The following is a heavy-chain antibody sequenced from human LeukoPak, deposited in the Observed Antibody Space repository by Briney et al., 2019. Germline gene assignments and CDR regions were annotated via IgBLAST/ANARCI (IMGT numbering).Heavy chain of an antibody. Sequence: SETLSLTCTVSGGSISSGGYYWSWIRQPPGKGLEWIGYIYHSGSTYYNPSLKSRVTISVDRSKNQFSLKLSSVTAADTAVYYCARGWSPWYYYYYMDVWGKGTTVTVSS. CDR1: GGSISSGGYY. D-gene: IGHD3-3*01. CDR2: IYHSGST. V-gene: IGHV4-30-2*01. J-gene: IGHJ6*03. CDR3: ARGWSPWYYYYYMDV.